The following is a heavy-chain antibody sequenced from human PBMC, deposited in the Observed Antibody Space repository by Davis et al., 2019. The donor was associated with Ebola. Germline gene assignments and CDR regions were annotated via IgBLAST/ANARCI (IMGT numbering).Heavy chain of an antibody. CDR2: ISYDGSNK. V-gene: IGHV3-30-3*01. CDR3: ARVLGAEDY. CDR1: GFTFSSYA. Sequence: GESLKISCAASGFTFSSYAMHWVRQAPGKGLEWVAVISYDGSNKYYADSVKGRFTISRDNSKNTLYLQMNSLRAEDTAVYYCARVLGAEDYWGQGTLVTVSS. D-gene: IGHD3-10*01. J-gene: IGHJ4*02.